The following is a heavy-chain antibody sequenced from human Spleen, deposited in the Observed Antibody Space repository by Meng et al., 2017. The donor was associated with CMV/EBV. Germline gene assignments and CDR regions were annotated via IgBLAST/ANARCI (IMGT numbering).Heavy chain of an antibody. CDR1: GFSFSSFW. D-gene: IGHD4-17*01. CDR2: ISSRSTYI. Sequence: GGSLRLSCAASGFSFSSFWMHWVRQAPGKGLEWIASISSRSTYIFYADSVKGRFTISRDNAKKSLSLQMNSLRAEDTAVYYCAKINDYEAFDIWGQGTMVTVSS. J-gene: IGHJ3*02. V-gene: IGHV3-21*01. CDR3: AKINDYEAFDI.